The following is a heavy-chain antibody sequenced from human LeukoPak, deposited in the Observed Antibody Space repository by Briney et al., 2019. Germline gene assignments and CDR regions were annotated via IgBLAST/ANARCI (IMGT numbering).Heavy chain of an antibody. J-gene: IGHJ3*02. CDR2: ISSSSSYI. V-gene: IGHV3-21*01. D-gene: IGHD2-2*01. CDR1: GFTFSSYS. Sequence: GGSLRLSCAASGFTFSSYSMNWVRQAPGKGLEWVWYISSSSSYIYYADSVKGRFTISRDNAKNSLYLQMNSLRAEDTAVYYCARVGYCSSTSCYLRISDAFDIWGQGTMVTVSS. CDR3: ARVGYCSSTSCYLRISDAFDI.